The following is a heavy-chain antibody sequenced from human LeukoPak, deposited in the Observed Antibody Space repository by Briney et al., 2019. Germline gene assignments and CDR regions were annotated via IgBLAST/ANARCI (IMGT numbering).Heavy chain of an antibody. J-gene: IGHJ4*02. CDR2: ISGSGGST. V-gene: IGHV3-23*01. CDR1: GLTFSTYG. Sequence: GGTLRLSCAASGLTFSTYGMAWVRQAPGKGLEWVSAISGSGGSTYYADSVKGRFTISRDNSKNTLYLQMNSLRAEDTAVYYCAKDLSGGYYDSSGYYLSHWGQGTLVTVSS. CDR3: AKDLSGGYYDSSGYYLSH. D-gene: IGHD3-22*01.